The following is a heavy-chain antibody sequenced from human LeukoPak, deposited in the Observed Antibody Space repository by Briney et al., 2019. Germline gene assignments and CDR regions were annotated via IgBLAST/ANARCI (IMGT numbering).Heavy chain of an antibody. J-gene: IGHJ4*02. Sequence: GGSLRLSCAASGFTFDDYGMSWVRQAPGKGLEWVSAISNSGGSTHYADSVKGRFTISRDNAKNSLYLQMNSLRAEDTALYCCARMSSTRYYDILTGYQAHYYFDYWGQGTLVTVSS. D-gene: IGHD3-9*01. CDR1: GFTFDDYG. V-gene: IGHV3-20*04. CDR2: ISNSGGST. CDR3: ARMSSTRYYDILTGYQAHYYFDY.